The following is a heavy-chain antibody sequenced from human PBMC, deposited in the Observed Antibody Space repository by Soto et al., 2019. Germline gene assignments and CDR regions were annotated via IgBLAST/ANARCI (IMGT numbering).Heavy chain of an antibody. CDR3: AKVLWGSYYVSQPTYYYYGMDV. CDR1: GFTFSSYG. V-gene: IGHV3-30*18. J-gene: IGHJ6*02. D-gene: IGHD1-26*01. Sequence: GGSLRLSCAASGFTFSSYGMHWVRQAPGKGLEWVAVISYDGSNKYYADSVKGRFTISRDNSKNTLYLQMNSLRAEDTAVYYCAKVLWGSYYVSQPTYYYYGMDVWGQGTTVTVSS. CDR2: ISYDGSNK.